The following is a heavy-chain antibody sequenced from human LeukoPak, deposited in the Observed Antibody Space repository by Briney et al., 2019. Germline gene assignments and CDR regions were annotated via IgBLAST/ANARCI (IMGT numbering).Heavy chain of an antibody. CDR3: AKGPEGYLRPSVFDY. Sequence: GGSLRLSCAASGFTFSSYAMSWVRQAPGKGLEWVSAISGSGGSTYYADSVKGRFTTSRDNSKNTLYLKMNSLRAEDTAVYYCAKGPEGYLRPSVFDYWGQGTLVTVSS. D-gene: IGHD3-22*01. CDR1: GFTFSSYA. V-gene: IGHV3-23*01. J-gene: IGHJ4*02. CDR2: ISGSGGST.